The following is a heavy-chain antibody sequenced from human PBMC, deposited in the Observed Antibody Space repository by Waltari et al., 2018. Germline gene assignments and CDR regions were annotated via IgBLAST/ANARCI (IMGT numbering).Heavy chain of an antibody. Sequence: EVQLVESGGGLVQPGGSLRLSCAAPGFTFSSYWMHWVRQAPGKGLVGGSRIKTDGSSTTYADSVKGRFTISRDNGKNTLYLQMNSLRVEDTAVFFCAGGMEPFNFDIWGQGTMVTVSS. V-gene: IGHV3-74*01. CDR1: GFTFSSYW. CDR3: AGGMEPFNFDI. J-gene: IGHJ3*02. CDR2: IKTDGSST. D-gene: IGHD1-1*01.